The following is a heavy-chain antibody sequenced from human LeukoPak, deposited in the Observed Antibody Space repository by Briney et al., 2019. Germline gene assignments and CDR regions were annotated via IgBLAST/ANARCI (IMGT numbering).Heavy chain of an antibody. CDR3: AREVITYYYDSSGYYLDY. J-gene: IGHJ4*02. Sequence: PGGSLRLSCAASGFTFSSYDMHWVRQAPGKGLEWVAVIWYDGSNKYYADSVKGRFTISRDNSKNTLYLQMNSLRAEDTAVYYCAREVITYYYDSSGYYLDYWGQGTLVTVSS. CDR2: IWYDGSNK. V-gene: IGHV3-33*01. D-gene: IGHD3-22*01. CDR1: GFTFSSYD.